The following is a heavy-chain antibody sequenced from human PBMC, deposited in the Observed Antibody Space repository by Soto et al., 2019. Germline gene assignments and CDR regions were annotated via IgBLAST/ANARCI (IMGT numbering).Heavy chain of an antibody. CDR3: SRPVLSIAMDPNQYYVMDV. V-gene: IGHV4-34*01. Sequence: SETLSLTCAVYGGSFSGYYWSWIRQPPGKGLEWIGEINHSGSTNYNPSLKSRVTISVDTSKNQFSLKLSSVTAADTAMYYCSRPVLSIAMDPNQYYVMDVWGQGTTVTVS. CDR1: GGSFSGYY. CDR2: INHSGST. J-gene: IGHJ6*02. D-gene: IGHD2-21*01.